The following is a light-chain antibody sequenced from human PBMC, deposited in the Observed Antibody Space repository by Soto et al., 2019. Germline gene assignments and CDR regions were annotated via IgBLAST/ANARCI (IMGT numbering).Light chain of an antibody. J-gene: IGKJ5*01. CDR2: DAS. V-gene: IGKV3-11*01. CDR1: QSVRSS. CDR3: QQRSNWPLIT. Sequence: EIVLTQSPATLSVSPGKRAILSCRASQSVRSSLAWYQQKPGQAPRLLIYDASNRATGIPARFSGSGSGTDFTLTISSLEPEDFAVYYCQQRSNWPLITFGQGTRLEIK.